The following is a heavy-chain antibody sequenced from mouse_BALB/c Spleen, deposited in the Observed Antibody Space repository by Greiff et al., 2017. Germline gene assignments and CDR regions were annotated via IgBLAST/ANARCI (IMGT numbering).Heavy chain of an antibody. J-gene: IGHJ2*01. CDR3: ARGGGNYDYFDY. CDR1: GYTFTSYW. V-gene: IGHV1-69*02. Sequence: QVQLQQSGAELVKPGASVKLSCKASGYTFTSYWMHWVKQRPGQGLEWIGEIDPSDSYTNYNQKFKGKATLTVDKSSSTAYMQLSSLTSEDSAVYYCARGGGNYDYFDYWGQGTTLTVSS. D-gene: IGHD2-1*01. CDR2: IDPSDSYT.